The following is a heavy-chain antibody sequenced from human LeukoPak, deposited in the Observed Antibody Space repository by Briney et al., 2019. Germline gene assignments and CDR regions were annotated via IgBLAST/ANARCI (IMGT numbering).Heavy chain of an antibody. CDR3: ANHEVAPFTKYYYDSSGFGD. V-gene: IGHV3-23*01. J-gene: IGHJ4*02. CDR1: GFTFSSYA. Sequence: PGGSLRLSCAASGFTFSSYAMNWVRQAPGKGLEWVSAISGSGGSTYYADSVKGRFTISRDNSKNTLYLQMNSLRAEDTAVYYCANHEVAPFTKYYYDSSGFGDWGQGTLVTVSS. D-gene: IGHD3-22*01. CDR2: ISGSGGST.